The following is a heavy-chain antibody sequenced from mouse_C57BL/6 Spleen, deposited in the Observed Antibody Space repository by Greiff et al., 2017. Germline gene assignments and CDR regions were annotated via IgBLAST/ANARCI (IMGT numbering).Heavy chain of an antibody. D-gene: IGHD3-2*02. Sequence: QVQLQQPGAELVMPGASVKLSCKASGYTFTSYWMHWVKQRPGQGLEWIGEIDPSDSYTNYNQKFKGKSTLTVDKSSSTAYMQLSSLTSEDSAVYYCARRGNSSGPAWFAYWGQGSLVTVSA. J-gene: IGHJ3*01. CDR1: GYTFTSYW. CDR2: IDPSDSYT. V-gene: IGHV1-69*01. CDR3: ARRGNSSGPAWFAY.